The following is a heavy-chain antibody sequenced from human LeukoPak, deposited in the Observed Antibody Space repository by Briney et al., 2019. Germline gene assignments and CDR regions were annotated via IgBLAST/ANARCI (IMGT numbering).Heavy chain of an antibody. V-gene: IGHV3-33*01. J-gene: IGHJ4*02. CDR1: GFTFSSYG. Sequence: GRSLRLSCAASGFTFSSYGMHWVRQAPGKGLEWAAVIWYDGSNKYYADSVKGRFTISRDNSKNTLYLQMNSLRAEDTAVYYCIGGGYDSDFDYWGQGTLVTVSS. CDR3: IGGGYDSDFDY. CDR2: IWYDGSNK. D-gene: IGHD5-12*01.